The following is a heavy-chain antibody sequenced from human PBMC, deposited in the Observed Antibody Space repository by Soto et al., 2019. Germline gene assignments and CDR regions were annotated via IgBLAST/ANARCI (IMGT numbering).Heavy chain of an antibody. V-gene: IGHV4-59*01. J-gene: IGHJ6*02. CDR3: ARVNYDFWSGPAPYYYYYGMDV. Sequence: SETLSLTCTVSGGSISSYYWSWIRQPPGKGLEWIGYIYYSGSTNYNPSLKSRVTISVDTSKNQFSLKLSFVTAADTAVYYCARVNYDFWSGPAPYYYYYGMDVWGQGTTVTVSS. CDR2: IYYSGST. CDR1: GGSISSYY. D-gene: IGHD3-3*01.